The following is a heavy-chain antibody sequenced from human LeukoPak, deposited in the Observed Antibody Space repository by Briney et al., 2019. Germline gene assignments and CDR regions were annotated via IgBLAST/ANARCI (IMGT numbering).Heavy chain of an antibody. Sequence: GSLRLSCAASGFTFSSYSMNWVRQAPGKGLEWIGSIYYSGSTYYNPSLKSRVTISVDTSKNQFSLKLSSVTAADTAVYYCARRGRWLQDLFDYWGQGTLVTVSS. CDR1: GFTFSSYSMN. CDR2: IYYSGST. V-gene: IGHV4-39*01. D-gene: IGHD5-24*01. CDR3: ARRGRWLQDLFDY. J-gene: IGHJ4*02.